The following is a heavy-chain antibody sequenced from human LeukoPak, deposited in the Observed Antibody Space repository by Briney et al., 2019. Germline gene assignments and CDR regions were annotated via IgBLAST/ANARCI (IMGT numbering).Heavy chain of an antibody. V-gene: IGHV3-7*03. CDR1: GFSFSSYW. Sequence: GGSLRLSCAASGFSFSSYWMNWARQAPGKGLEWVASINHNGNVNYYVDSVKGRFTISRDNAKNSLYLQMSNLRAEDTAVYFCARGGGLDVRGQGATVTVSS. CDR2: INHNGNVN. J-gene: IGHJ6*02. D-gene: IGHD3-16*01. CDR3: ARGGGLDV.